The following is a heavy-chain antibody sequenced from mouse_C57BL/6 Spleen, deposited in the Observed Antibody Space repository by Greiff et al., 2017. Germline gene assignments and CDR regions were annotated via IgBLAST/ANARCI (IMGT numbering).Heavy chain of an antibody. Sequence: VQLQQPGAELVKPGASVKVSCKASGYTFTSYWMHWVKQRPGQGLEWIGRIHPSDSDTNYNQKFKGKATLTVDKSSSTAYMQLSSLTSEVSAVYYCAIEGVYYGSSLDYWGKGTTLTVSS. J-gene: IGHJ2*01. V-gene: IGHV1-74*01. CDR3: AIEGVYYGSSLDY. D-gene: IGHD1-1*01. CDR2: IHPSDSDT. CDR1: GYTFTSYW.